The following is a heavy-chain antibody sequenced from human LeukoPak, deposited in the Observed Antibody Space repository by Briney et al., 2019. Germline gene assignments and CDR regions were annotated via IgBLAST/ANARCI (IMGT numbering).Heavy chain of an antibody. Sequence: PGGSLRLSCAASGFTFSSYSMNWVRQAPGKGLEWVSSISSSSSYIYYADSVKGRFTISRDNAKNSLYLQMNSLRAEDTAVYYCARGEYYYDSSGYPDHFHYWGQGTLVTVSS. J-gene: IGHJ4*02. CDR3: ARGEYYYDSSGYPDHFHY. CDR2: ISSSSSYI. CDR1: GFTFSSYS. V-gene: IGHV3-21*01. D-gene: IGHD3-22*01.